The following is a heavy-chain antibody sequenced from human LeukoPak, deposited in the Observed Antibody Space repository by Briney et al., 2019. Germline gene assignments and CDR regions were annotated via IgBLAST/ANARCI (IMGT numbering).Heavy chain of an antibody. CDR2: ITASDGA. Sequence: GGSLRLSCAASGFTSSNSHMSWVRQAPGKGLEGVSSITASDGAYYADPVKCRFTISRDSARNTQYLQMNSLRADDTAIYYCAKDLGACGRYCISYWGQGTLVTVSS. V-gene: IGHV3-23*01. J-gene: IGHJ4*02. D-gene: IGHD2-21*01. CDR1: GFTSSNSH. CDR3: AKDLGACGRYCISY.